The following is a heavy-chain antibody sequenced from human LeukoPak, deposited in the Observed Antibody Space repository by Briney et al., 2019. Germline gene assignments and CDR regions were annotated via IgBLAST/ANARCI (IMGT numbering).Heavy chain of an antibody. J-gene: IGHJ3*02. CDR3: ASGDDYVWGSYTARAFDI. CDR1: GGSISSSSYY. Sequence: SETLSLTCTVSGGSISSSSYYWGWIRQPPGKGLEWIGSIYYSGSTYYNPPLKSRVTISVDTSKNQFSLKLSSVTAADTAVYYCASGDDYVWGSYTARAFDIWGQGTMVTVSS. D-gene: IGHD3-16*01. CDR2: IYYSGST. V-gene: IGHV4-39*01.